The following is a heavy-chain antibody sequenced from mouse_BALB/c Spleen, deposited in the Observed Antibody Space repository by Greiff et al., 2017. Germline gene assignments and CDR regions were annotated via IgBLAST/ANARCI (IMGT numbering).Heavy chain of an antibody. CDR1: GFTFSSYA. CDR3: ARDQTARATYAY. CDR2: ISSGGSYT. V-gene: IGHV5-9-4*01. D-gene: IGHD3-2*01. J-gene: IGHJ3*01. Sequence: EVHLVESGGGLVKPGGSLKLSCAASGFTFSSYAMPWVRQSPEKRLEWVAEISSGGSYTYYPDTVTGRFTISRDNAKNTLYLEMSSLRSEDTAMYYCARDQTARATYAYWGQGTLVTVSA.